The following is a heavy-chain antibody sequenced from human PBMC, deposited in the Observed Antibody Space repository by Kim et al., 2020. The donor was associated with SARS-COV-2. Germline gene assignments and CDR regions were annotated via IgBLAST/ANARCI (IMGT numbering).Heavy chain of an antibody. J-gene: IGHJ5*02. Sequence: SETLSLTCTVSGGSISSSSYYWGWIRQPPGKGLEWIGSIYYSGSIHYNPSLKSRVTISVDTSKNQFSLKLSSVTAADTAVYYCARHPVVVVALYWFDPWGQGTLDTVSS. V-gene: IGHV4-39*01. D-gene: IGHD2-15*01. CDR3: ARHPVVVVALYWFDP. CDR1: GGSISSSSYY. CDR2: IYYSGSI.